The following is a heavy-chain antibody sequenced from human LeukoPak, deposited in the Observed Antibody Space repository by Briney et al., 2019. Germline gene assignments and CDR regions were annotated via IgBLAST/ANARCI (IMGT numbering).Heavy chain of an antibody. D-gene: IGHD1-1*01. V-gene: IGHV3-21*01. CDR1: GFPFSSYS. CDR2: ISSSSYI. Sequence: GGSLRLSCAASGFPFSSYSMNWVHQAPGKGLEWVSSISSSSYIYYADSVKGRFTISRDNAKNSLYLQMNSLRAEDTAVYYCARVKARGTYYYYYYMDVWGKGTTVTVSS. J-gene: IGHJ6*03. CDR3: ARVKARGTYYYYYYMDV.